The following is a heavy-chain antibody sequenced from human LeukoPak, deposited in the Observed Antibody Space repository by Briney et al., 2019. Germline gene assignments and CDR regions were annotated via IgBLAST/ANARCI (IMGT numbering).Heavy chain of an antibody. V-gene: IGHV4-59*01. CDR2: IYYSGTT. J-gene: IGHJ6*03. Sequence: SETLSLTCTVSGGSMNTYHWSWVRQSPGKGLEWLGYIYYSGTTSYNPSLKSRVTISVDTSKNQFSLKLSSVTAADTAVYYCARVPRSYYYYYMDVWGKGTTVTVSS. CDR3: ARVPRSYYYYYMDV. CDR1: GGSMNTYH.